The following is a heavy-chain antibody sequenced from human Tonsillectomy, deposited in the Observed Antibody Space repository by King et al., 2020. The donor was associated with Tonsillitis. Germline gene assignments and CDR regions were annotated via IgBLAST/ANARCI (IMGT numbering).Heavy chain of an antibody. V-gene: IGHV1-18*01. D-gene: IGHD1-1*01. J-gene: IGHJ4*02. Sequence: QLVQSGAEVKKPGASVKVSCKPSGYTFTTFGLSWVRQAPGQGLQWMGWINAYNGNTKSAQKVQDRLTLTTDTSTSTAYMELRSLRSDDTAVYYCARAGESLDYWGQGTLVTVFS. CDR2: INAYNGNT. CDR3: ARAGESLDY. CDR1: GYTFTTFG.